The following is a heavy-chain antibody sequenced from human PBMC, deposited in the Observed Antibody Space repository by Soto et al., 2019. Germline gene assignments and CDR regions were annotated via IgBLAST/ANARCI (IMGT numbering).Heavy chain of an antibody. CDR3: ARGPRGYVYYHGMDV. D-gene: IGHD3-16*01. V-gene: IGHV4-4*07. CDR2: IDTSGTT. J-gene: IGHJ6*02. CDR1: GGSISSYY. Sequence: SETLSLTCTVSGGSISSYYCSWIRQAAGKGLEWIGRIDTSGTTNYNPSLRSRVTMSVDASKNQFSLNLSSVTAADTAVYFCARGPRGYVYYHGMDVWGQGPTVTVYS.